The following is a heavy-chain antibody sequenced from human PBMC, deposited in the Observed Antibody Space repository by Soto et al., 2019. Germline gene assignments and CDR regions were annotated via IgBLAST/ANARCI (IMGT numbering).Heavy chain of an antibody. D-gene: IGHD5-12*01. J-gene: IGHJ5*02. CDR3: ARRMLGYSNEFSWFDP. V-gene: IGHV4-39*01. CDR1: GGSIRSSDYY. Sequence: PSETLSLTCTVSGGSIRSSDYYWGWIRQPPGKGLEWIGSMSYSGSTYYNPSLKSRVTISVDTSKCQLSLKLNSVNAADKAVYYCARRMLGYSNEFSWFDPWGQGIMVTVSS. CDR2: MSYSGST.